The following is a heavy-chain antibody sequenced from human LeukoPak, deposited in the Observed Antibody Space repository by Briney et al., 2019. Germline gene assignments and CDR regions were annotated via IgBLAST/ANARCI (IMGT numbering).Heavy chain of an antibody. V-gene: IGHV4-59*01. CDR3: ARDSYDRSGYDAFDI. J-gene: IGHJ3*02. D-gene: IGHD3-22*01. CDR1: GGSISSYY. Sequence: SETLSLTCTGSGGSISSYYWSWMRQPPGKGLEWIGYIYYSGSTNYNPSLKTRLTISVDTSKNQFSLKLSPVPAAHTAVYYCARDSYDRSGYDAFDIWAQGPMVPVSS. CDR2: IYYSGST.